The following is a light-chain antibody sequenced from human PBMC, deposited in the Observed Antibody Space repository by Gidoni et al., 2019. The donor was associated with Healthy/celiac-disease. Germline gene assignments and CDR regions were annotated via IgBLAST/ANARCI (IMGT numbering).Light chain of an antibody. Sequence: DIQMTQSPSTLSASVGDRVTITCRASQSISSWLAWYQQKPGKAPKLLIYKASNLESGVPSRFSGSGSGTEFTLTISSLQPDDLATYYCQQYNSYPWTFGQXTKVEIK. CDR1: QSISSW. V-gene: IGKV1-5*03. CDR3: QQYNSYPWT. J-gene: IGKJ1*01. CDR2: KAS.